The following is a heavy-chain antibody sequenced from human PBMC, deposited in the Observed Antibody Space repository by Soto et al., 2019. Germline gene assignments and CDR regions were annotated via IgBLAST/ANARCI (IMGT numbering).Heavy chain of an antibody. CDR3: ARSREGFNAFDI. V-gene: IGHV3-33*03. CDR1: GFTFSSYG. CDR2: IWYDGSNE. D-gene: IGHD3-10*01. J-gene: IGHJ3*02. Sequence: GGSLRLSCVASGFTFSSYGMDWVRQAPAKGLEWVAIIWYDGSNEYYADSVKGRFTISRDNSKNTLYLQMNSLRAEDTAVYHCARSREGFNAFDIWGQGTMVTVSS.